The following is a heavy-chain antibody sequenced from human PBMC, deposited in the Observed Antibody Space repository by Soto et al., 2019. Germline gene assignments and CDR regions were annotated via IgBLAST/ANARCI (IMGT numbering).Heavy chain of an antibody. Sequence: EVQLVESGGGLVQPGGSLRLSCAASGITVSTNYMSWVRQAPGRGLEWVSVIHSGGSTYYADSVKGRFTVSRDNSKNTLHLQMNRLRGEDTAVYFCARDGYSSSWSISWGQGTLVTVSS. J-gene: IGHJ4*02. D-gene: IGHD6-13*01. V-gene: IGHV3-66*01. CDR3: ARDGYSSSWSIS. CDR2: IHSGGST. CDR1: GITVSTNY.